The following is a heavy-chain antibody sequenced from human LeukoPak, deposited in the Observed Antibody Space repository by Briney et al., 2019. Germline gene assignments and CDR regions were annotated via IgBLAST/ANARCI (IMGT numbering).Heavy chain of an antibody. J-gene: IGHJ4*02. CDR1: GASINSGSYY. V-gene: IGHV4-61*02. CDR2: IFTSGST. CDR3: ASQLGYFDF. D-gene: IGHD6-6*01. Sequence: SETLSLPCAVSGASINSGSYYWSWIRQPAGKGLEWIGRIFTSGSTNYNPSLKSRVTISVDRSKNQFSLKLSSVTAADTAVYYCASQLGYFDFWGQGTLVTVSS.